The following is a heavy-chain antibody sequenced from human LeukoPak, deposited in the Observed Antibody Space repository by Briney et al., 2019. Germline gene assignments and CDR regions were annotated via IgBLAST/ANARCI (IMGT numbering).Heavy chain of an antibody. J-gene: IGHJ4*02. V-gene: IGHV1-69*13. D-gene: IGHD5-18*01. Sequence: ASVKVSCKASGGTLSSYAISWVRQAPGQGLEWMGGIIPIFGTANYAQKFQGRVTITADESTSTAYMELSSLRSEDTAVYYCAAGPRGYSYGPTRFDYWGQGTLVTVSS. CDR3: AAGPRGYSYGPTRFDY. CDR1: GGTLSSYA. CDR2: IIPIFGTA.